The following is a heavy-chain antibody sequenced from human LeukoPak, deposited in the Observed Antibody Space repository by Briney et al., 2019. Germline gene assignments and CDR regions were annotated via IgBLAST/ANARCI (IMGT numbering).Heavy chain of an antibody. CDR1: GFTFSSYG. D-gene: IGHD3-10*01. CDR3: ATLGGNYFDY. Sequence: GGSLRLSCAASGFTFSSYGMHWVRQAPGKGLEWVAVIWYDGSNQYYADSVKGRFTISRDNSKNTLYLQMNSLRAEDTAVYYRATLGGNYFDYWGQGTLVTVSS. J-gene: IGHJ4*02. V-gene: IGHV3-33*01. CDR2: IWYDGSNQ.